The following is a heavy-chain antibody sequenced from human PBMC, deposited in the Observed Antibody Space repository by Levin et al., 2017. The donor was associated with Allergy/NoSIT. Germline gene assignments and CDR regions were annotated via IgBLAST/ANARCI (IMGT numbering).Heavy chain of an antibody. J-gene: IGHJ3*02. Sequence: ETLSLTCAASGFTFDDYGMSWVRQAPGKGLEWVSGINWNGGSTGYADSVKGRFTISRDNAKNSLYLQMNSLRAEDTALYYCARGAGIAVAGASLLAGAFDIWGQGTMVTVSS. CDR2: INWNGGST. CDR1: GFTFDDYG. CDR3: ARGAGIAVAGASLLAGAFDI. D-gene: IGHD6-19*01. V-gene: IGHV3-20*04.